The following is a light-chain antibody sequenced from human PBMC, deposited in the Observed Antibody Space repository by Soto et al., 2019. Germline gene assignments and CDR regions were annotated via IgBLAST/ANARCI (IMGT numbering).Light chain of an antibody. J-gene: IGKJ5*01. Sequence: EIVLTQSPGTLSLSPGERATLSCRARQSVSSSYLAWYQQRPGQAPRLLIYDASTRATVIPARFSGSGSGTEFILTIRSLQSEDFAVYYCQQYNDWPSITFGQGTRREIK. CDR2: DAS. CDR3: QQYNDWPSIT. CDR1: QSVSSSY. V-gene: IGKV3-15*01.